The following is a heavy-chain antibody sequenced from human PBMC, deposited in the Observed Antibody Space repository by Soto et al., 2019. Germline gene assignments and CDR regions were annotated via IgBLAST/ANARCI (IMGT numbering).Heavy chain of an antibody. J-gene: IGHJ6*03. CDR3: AGGNCSSTSCYDRSLSYYMDV. D-gene: IGHD2-2*01. CDR2: INHSGST. V-gene: IGHV4-34*01. Sequence: SETLSLTCAVYGGSFSVYYWSWIRQPPGKGLEWIGEINHSGSTNYNPSLKSRVTISVDTSKNQFSLKLSSVTAADTAVYYCAGGNCSSTSCYDRSLSYYMDVWGKGTTVTVSS. CDR1: GGSFSVYY.